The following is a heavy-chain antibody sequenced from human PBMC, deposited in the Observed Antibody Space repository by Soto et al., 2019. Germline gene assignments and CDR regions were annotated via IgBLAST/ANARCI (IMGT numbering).Heavy chain of an antibody. CDR2: ISWNSRSR. CDR3: ATDRAFAY. V-gene: IGHV3-9*01. J-gene: IGHJ4*02. CDR1: RFTVEDYA. Sequence: SLVLGCASSRFTVEDYAVHRDRQARGKGLEWVSGISWNSRSRGYADSAKGRFTISRDNDKHHLYLHMTSLRAAQTAFYYCATDRAFAYWRKRTLVTASS.